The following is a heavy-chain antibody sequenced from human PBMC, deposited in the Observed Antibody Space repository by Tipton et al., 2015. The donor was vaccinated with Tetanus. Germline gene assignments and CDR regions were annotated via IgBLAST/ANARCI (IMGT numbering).Heavy chain of an antibody. CDR1: GFTFSSYG. J-gene: IGHJ4*02. CDR3: ARDGGTYYYGSGSYPGFDY. D-gene: IGHD3-10*01. V-gene: IGHV3-33*01. CDR2: IWYDGSNK. Sequence: SLRLSCAASGFTFSSYGMHWVRQAPGKGLEWVAVIWYDGSNKYYADSVKGRFTISRDNSKNTLYLQMNSLRAEDTAVYYCARDGGTYYYGSGSYPGFDYWGQGTLVTVSS.